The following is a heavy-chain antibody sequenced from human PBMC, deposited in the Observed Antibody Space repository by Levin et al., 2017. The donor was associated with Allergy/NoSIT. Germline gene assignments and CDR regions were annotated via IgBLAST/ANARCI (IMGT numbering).Heavy chain of an antibody. D-gene: IGHD5-24*01. V-gene: IGHV4-4*07. Sequence: SETLSLTCTVSGGSFNNFFWSWIRQPAGKGLQWIGRISTTGSTDFNPSLKSRVRMSMDTSKNHFSLTLTSVTAADTAIYYCARLHGYNLALDYWGQGTPVTVSS. J-gene: IGHJ4*02. CDR2: ISTTGST. CDR1: GGSFNNFF. CDR3: ARLHGYNLALDY.